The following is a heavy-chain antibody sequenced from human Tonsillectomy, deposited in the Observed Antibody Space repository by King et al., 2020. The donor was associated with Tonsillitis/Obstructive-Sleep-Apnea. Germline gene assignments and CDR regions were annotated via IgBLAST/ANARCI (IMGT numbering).Heavy chain of an antibody. J-gene: IGHJ5*02. CDR1: GFTFSRYA. D-gene: IGHD1-1*01. Sequence: VQLVESGGGVVQPGRSLRLSCAASGFTFSRYAMHWVRQAPGKGLEWVAVISFDGSNKYYADSVKCRFTISRDNSKNTQYLQMNSLRGEDTAVYYCAKELEEGGQGLSTDWFDPWGQGTLVTVSS. CDR2: ISFDGSNK. V-gene: IGHV3-30*18. CDR3: AKELEEGGQGLSTDWFDP.